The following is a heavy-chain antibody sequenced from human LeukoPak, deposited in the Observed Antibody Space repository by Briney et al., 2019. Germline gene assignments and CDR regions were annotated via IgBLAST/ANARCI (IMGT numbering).Heavy chain of an antibody. CDR3: ARGYCSGGSCYFVWFDT. Sequence: GGTLCFSCAASGFTVCSNYMSWVPQAPGMGLEWVSIIYSGGKTYYADSVKDRFTISRDNSKTTLYLQMNNLRVEDTAVYYCARGYCSGGSCYFVWFDTWGQGTLVTVSS. D-gene: IGHD2-15*01. CDR2: IYSGGKT. J-gene: IGHJ5*02. V-gene: IGHV3-53*01. CDR1: GFTVCSNY.